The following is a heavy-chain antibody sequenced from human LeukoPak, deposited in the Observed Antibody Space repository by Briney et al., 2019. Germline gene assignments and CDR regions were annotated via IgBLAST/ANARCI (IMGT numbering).Heavy chain of an antibody. D-gene: IGHD2-15*01. Sequence: PSETLSLTCTVSGGSISSGDYYWSWIRQPPGKGLEWIGYIYYSGSTYYNPSLKSRVTISVDTSKNQFSLKLSSVTAADTAVCYCARGRRYCSGGSCYPYAFDIWGQGTMVTVSS. CDR3: ARGRRYCSGGSCYPYAFDI. J-gene: IGHJ3*02. V-gene: IGHV4-30-4*01. CDR2: IYYSGST. CDR1: GGSISSGDYY.